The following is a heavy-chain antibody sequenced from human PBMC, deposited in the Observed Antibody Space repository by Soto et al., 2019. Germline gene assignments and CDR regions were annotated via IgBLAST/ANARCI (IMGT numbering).Heavy chain of an antibody. V-gene: IGHV3-7*01. Sequence: EVQLVESGGGLVQPGGSLRLSCAASGFTFSSYWMSWVRQAPGKGPEWVASIKQDGGEKYYLDSMGGRITISRDNAKNSLYLHMNSLRAEDTAVYFCARDGTVATWSYYYLGMDVWGQGTTVTVSS. CDR3: ARDGTVATWSYYYLGMDV. J-gene: IGHJ6*02. CDR1: GFTFSSYW. D-gene: IGHD5-12*01. CDR2: IKQDGGEK.